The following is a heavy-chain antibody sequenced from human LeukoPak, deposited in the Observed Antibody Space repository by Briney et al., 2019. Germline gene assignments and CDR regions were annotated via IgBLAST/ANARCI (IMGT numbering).Heavy chain of an antibody. CDR2: IGTGGDS. D-gene: IGHD2-8*01. CDR3: VRGCMFCRWQPYFDP. V-gene: IGHV3-13*01. Sequence: GGSLRLSCAASGFTFNTYDMHSVRQAAGKGLEWVSAIGTGGDSFYPDSVKGRFTKSRENAQNSVYLQMNSLRAEDTAVYYCVRGCMFCRWQPYFDPWGQGTLVTVSS. J-gene: IGHJ5*02. CDR1: GFTFNTYD.